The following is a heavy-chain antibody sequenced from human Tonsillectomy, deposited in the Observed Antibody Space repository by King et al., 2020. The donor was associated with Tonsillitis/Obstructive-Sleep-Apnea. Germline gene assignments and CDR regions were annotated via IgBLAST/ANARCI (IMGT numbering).Heavy chain of an antibody. CDR2: IYPSDSDT. Sequence: QLVQSGAEVKKPGESLKISCKGSGYSFSTYWIGWVRQMPGKGLEWMGIIYPSDSDTRYSPSFQGQVTISADKSISTANLQWSRLKASDTAMYYCARLISMVRGVIIGFDYWGQATLVTVSS. CDR1: GYSFSTYW. V-gene: IGHV5-51*03. CDR3: ARLISMVRGVIIGFDY. J-gene: IGHJ4*02. D-gene: IGHD3-10*01.